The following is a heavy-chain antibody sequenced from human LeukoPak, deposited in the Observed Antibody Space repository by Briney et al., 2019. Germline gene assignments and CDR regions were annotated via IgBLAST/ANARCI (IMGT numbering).Heavy chain of an antibody. J-gene: IGHJ6*02. Sequence: GGSLRLSCEASAFPFSSHYMAWVRQAPGKGLEWVSVIYSGGSTYYADSVKGRFTISRDNSKNTLYLQMNSLRAEDTAVYYCARGGLGDFWSGYRYGMDVWGQGTTVTVSS. V-gene: IGHV3-53*01. CDR3: ARGGLGDFWSGYRYGMDV. D-gene: IGHD3-3*01. CDR1: AFPFSSHY. CDR2: IYSGGST.